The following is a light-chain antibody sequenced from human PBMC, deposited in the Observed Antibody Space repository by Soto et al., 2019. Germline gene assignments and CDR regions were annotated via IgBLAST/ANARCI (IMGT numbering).Light chain of an antibody. CDR3: MQGTHWPWT. Sequence: DGVMTQSPLSLPVTLGQPASISCRSSQSLMHSDGNTYLNWFQQRPVQSPRRLIYEVSDRDSGDPNRLCVSGSGTDLSLNISGVEAEDVGLYYYMQGTHWPWTFGQGTEVEI. V-gene: IGKV2-30*02. CDR2: EVS. CDR1: QSLMHSDGNTY. J-gene: IGKJ1*01.